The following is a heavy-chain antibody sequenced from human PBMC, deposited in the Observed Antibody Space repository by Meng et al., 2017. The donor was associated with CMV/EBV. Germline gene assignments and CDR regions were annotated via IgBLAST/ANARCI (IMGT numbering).Heavy chain of an antibody. CDR3: ARDYSTLWDGSDY. CDR1: GGSFSGYY. D-gene: IGHD3-10*01. V-gene: IGHV4-34*10. CDR2: INHSGST. J-gene: IGHJ4*02. Sequence: SETLSLTCAVYGGSFSGYYWSWIRQPPGKGLEWIGEINHSGSTGYADSVKGRFTISRDNAKNSLYLQMNSLRAEDTALYYCARDYSTLWDGSDYWGQGTLVTVSS.